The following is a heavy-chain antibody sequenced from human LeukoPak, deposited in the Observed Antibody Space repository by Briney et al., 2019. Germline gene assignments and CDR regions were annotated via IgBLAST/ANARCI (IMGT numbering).Heavy chain of an antibody. CDR3: ARHFRFLGFGELLAFDN. Sequence: SETLSLTCSVSDDAISTTAYYWGWVRQSPGKGLEWIGSIYYNGNTYYHPSLKSRISISIDTSENQFSRNLNSVTAADSAVYYCARHFRFLGFGELLAFDNWGQGTRVIVSS. V-gene: IGHV4-39*01. D-gene: IGHD3-10*01. CDR2: IYYNGNT. CDR1: DDAISTTAYY. J-gene: IGHJ4*02.